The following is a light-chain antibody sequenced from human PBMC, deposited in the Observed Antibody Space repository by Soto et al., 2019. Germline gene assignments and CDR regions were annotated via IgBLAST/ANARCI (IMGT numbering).Light chain of an antibody. CDR2: AAS. CDR3: QQSYSSRIT. J-gene: IGKJ3*01. V-gene: IGKV1-39*01. CDR1: QSISSY. Sequence: DIQMTQSPSSLSASVGDRDTITCRASQSISSYLNWYQQKPGKAPKLLIYAASSLQSGVPSRFSGSGSGTDFTLTISSLQPEDFATYYCQQSYSSRITFGPGTKVDIK.